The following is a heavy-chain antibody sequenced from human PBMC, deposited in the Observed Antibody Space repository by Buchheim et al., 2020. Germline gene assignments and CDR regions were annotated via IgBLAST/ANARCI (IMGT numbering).Heavy chain of an antibody. Sequence: QVQLVQSGAEVKKPGASVKVSCKASGYTFTSYYMHWVRQAPGQGLEWMGIINPSGGSTSYAQKFQGRVTMTRDPSTSTVYMELSSLRSEDTAVYYCAREIVVVPAAMLDYYYYMDVWGKGTT. CDR1: GYTFTSYY. D-gene: IGHD2-2*01. CDR2: INPSGGST. V-gene: IGHV1-46*01. CDR3: AREIVVVPAAMLDYYYYMDV. J-gene: IGHJ6*03.